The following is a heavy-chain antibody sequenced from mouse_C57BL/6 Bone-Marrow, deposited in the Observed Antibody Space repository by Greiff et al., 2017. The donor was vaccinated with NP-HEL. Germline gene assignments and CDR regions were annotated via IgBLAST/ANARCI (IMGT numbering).Heavy chain of an antibody. CDR3: ARGLLPGTPFYYFDY. Sequence: QVHVKQPGAELVKPGASVKLSCKASGYTFTSYWMHWVKQRPGRGLEWIGRIDPNSGGTKYNEKFKSKATLTVDKPSSTAYMQLSSLTSEDSAVYYCARGLLPGTPFYYFDYWGQGTTLTVSS. V-gene: IGHV1-72*01. CDR2: IDPNSGGT. J-gene: IGHJ2*01. CDR1: GYTFTSYW. D-gene: IGHD1-1*01.